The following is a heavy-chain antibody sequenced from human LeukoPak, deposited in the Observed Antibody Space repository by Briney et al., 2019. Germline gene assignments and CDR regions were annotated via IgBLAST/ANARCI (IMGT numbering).Heavy chain of an antibody. V-gene: IGHV4-59*08. Sequence: SETLSLTCTVSGGSISSYYWSWIRQPPGKGLEWTGYIYYSGSTNYNPSLKSRVTISVDTSKNQFSLKLSSVTAADTAVYYCARIAVAGYGDYYFDYWGQGTLVTVSS. J-gene: IGHJ4*02. CDR3: ARIAVAGYGDYYFDY. CDR2: IYYSGST. D-gene: IGHD6-19*01. CDR1: GGSISSYY.